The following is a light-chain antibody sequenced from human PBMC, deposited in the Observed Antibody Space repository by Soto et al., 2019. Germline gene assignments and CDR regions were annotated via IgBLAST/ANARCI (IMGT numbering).Light chain of an antibody. CDR3: QQYGNSPRT. J-gene: IGKJ1*01. V-gene: IGKV3-20*01. Sequence: EIVLTQSPGTLSMSPGERATLSCRDSQSVNSNFLAWYQQKPGQAPRLLISGASNRATGIPDRFSGSGSGTDLTLTTSRLESEDFAVYYCQQYGNSPRTFGLGTKVELK. CDR1: QSVNSNF. CDR2: GAS.